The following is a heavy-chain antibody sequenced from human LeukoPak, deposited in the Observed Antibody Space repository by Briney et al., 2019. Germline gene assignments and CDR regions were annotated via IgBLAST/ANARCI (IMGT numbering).Heavy chain of an antibody. CDR1: GFTFSSYW. J-gene: IGHJ4*02. D-gene: IGHD3-3*01. Sequence: GGSLRLSCAASGFTFSSYWMSWVRQAPGKGLEWVANIKQDGSEKYYVDSVKGRFTNSRDNAKNSLYLQMNSLRAEDTAVYYCARGRFLEWLLWPCGFDYWGQGTLVTVSS. V-gene: IGHV3-7*01. CDR3: ARGRFLEWLLWPCGFDY. CDR2: IKQDGSEK.